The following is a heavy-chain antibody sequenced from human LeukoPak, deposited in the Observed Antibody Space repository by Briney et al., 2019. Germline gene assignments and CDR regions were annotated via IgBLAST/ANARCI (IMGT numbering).Heavy chain of an antibody. D-gene: IGHD3-3*01. CDR1: GGSISSYY. V-gene: IGHV4-59*01. J-gene: IGHJ5*02. CDR3: ARDNRRYYDFWSGYNYNWFDP. Sequence: PSETLSLTCTVSGGSISSYYWSWVRQPPGKGLEWMGYIYYSGSTNYNPSLKRRVTILVDTSKNQFSLQLSSVTAADTAVYYCARDNRRYYDFWSGYNYNWFDPWGQGTLVTVSS. CDR2: IYYSGST.